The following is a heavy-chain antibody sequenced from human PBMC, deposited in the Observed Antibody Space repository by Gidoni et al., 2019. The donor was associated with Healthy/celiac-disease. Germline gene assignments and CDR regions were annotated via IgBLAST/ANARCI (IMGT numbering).Heavy chain of an antibody. D-gene: IGHD3-3*01. V-gene: IGHV3-30*18. CDR2: ISYDGSNK. CDR1: GFTFSSYG. Sequence: QVQLVESGGGVVQPGRSLRLSCAASGFTFSSYGMHWVRQAPGKGLEWVAVISYDGSNKYYADSVKGRFTISRDNSKNTLYLQMNSLRAEDTAVYYGAKTDDFWSPFDYWGQGTLVTVSS. CDR3: AKTDDFWSPFDY. J-gene: IGHJ4*02.